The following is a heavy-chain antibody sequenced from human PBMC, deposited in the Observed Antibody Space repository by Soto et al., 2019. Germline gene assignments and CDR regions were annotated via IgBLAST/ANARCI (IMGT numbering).Heavy chain of an antibody. Sequence: GESLKISCKGSGYRFTSYWIGWVRQMPGKGLEWMGIIYRGDSDTRYSPSFQGQVTISVDKSISTAYLQWSSLKASDTAMYYCARHRDKYCRGGSCYSGSYFDDCGQGTQVTVAS. D-gene: IGHD2-15*01. CDR3: ARHRDKYCRGGSCYSGSYFDD. CDR2: IYRGDSDT. V-gene: IGHV5-51*01. CDR1: GYRFTSYW. J-gene: IGHJ4*02.